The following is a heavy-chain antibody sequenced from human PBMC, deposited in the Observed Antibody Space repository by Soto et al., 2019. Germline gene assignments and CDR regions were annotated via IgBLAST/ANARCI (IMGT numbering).Heavy chain of an antibody. Sequence: GASLEVSCKASGYSFTSIDINWVRQTAGQGLEWMGWMEPSTGRTGYAQKFQGRVTMTRDTSINTAYMELTTLTSDDTAFYYCARGVSAGVDYWGQGTLVTVSS. D-gene: IGHD1-26*01. CDR2: MEPSTGRT. CDR1: GYSFTSID. V-gene: IGHV1-8*01. CDR3: ARGVSAGVDY. J-gene: IGHJ4*02.